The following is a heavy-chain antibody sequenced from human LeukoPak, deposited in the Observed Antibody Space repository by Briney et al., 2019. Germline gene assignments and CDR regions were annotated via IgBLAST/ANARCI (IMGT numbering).Heavy chain of an antibody. CDR2: IYYSGST. V-gene: IGHV4-39*01. J-gene: IGHJ4*02. CDR3: VSQTGTAIDY. CDR1: GGPISSSSYY. Sequence: PSETLSLTCTVSGGPISSSSYYWGWIRQPPGKGLEWIGSIYYSGSTYYNPSLKSRATISVDTSKNQFSLKLSSVTAADTAVYYCVSQTGTAIDYWGQGTLVTVSS. D-gene: IGHD1-7*01.